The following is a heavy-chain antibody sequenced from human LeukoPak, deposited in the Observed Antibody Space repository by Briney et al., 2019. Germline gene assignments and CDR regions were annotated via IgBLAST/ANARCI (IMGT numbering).Heavy chain of an antibody. CDR3: TRVYSNTWYRVRGWFDP. CDR1: GFTLSSYW. V-gene: IGHV3-49*04. Sequence: GGSLRLSCAASGFTLSSYWMSWVRQAPGNGLEWVGFIRSKAYGGTTEYAASMKGRFTISRDDSKSIAYLQMNSLKTEDTAVYYCTRVYSNTWYRVRGWFDPWGQGTLVTVSS. D-gene: IGHD6-13*01. CDR2: IRSKAYGGTT. J-gene: IGHJ5*02.